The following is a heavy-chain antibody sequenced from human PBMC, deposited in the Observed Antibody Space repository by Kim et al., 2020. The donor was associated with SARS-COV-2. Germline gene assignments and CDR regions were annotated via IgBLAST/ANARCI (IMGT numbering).Heavy chain of an antibody. CDR3: ARPPTTIAVAGTPVDY. V-gene: IGHV5-51*01. Sequence: GESLKISCKGSGYSFTSYWIGWVRQMPGKGLEWMGIIYPGDSDTRYSPSFQGQVTISADTSISTAYLQWSSLKASDTAMYYCARPPTTIAVAGTPVDYWGQGTLVTVSS. CDR2: IYPGDSDT. J-gene: IGHJ4*02. CDR1: GYSFTSYW. D-gene: IGHD6-19*01.